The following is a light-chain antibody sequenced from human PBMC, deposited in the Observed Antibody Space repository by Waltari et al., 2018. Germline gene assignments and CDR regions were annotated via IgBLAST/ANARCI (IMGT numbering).Light chain of an antibody. V-gene: IGKV3D-15*01. CDR2: DAS. J-gene: IGKJ4*01. Sequence: EVVMTQSPATLSVSPGERATLSCRASESIKTKLAWYQQKPGHAPRLLIYDASTRASGVPSRFSGSGSGTEFTLTISRLQSDDFVLYYCQQYNRWPPLTFGGGTKVEIK. CDR3: QQYNRWPPLT. CDR1: ESIKTK.